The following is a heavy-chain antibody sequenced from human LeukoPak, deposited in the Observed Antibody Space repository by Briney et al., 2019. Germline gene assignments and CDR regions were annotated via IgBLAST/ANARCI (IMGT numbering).Heavy chain of an antibody. V-gene: IGHV3-23*01. D-gene: IGHD3-22*01. CDR1: GFTFSNAW. Sequence: TGGSLRLSCAASGFTFSNAWMSWVRQAPGKGLEWVSAISGSGGSTYYADSVKGRFTISRDNSKNTLYLQMNSLRAEDTAVYYCSRNGYYDSSGYLASRYYFDYWGQGTLVTVSS. CDR2: ISGSGGST. CDR3: SRNGYYDSSGYLASRYYFDY. J-gene: IGHJ4*02.